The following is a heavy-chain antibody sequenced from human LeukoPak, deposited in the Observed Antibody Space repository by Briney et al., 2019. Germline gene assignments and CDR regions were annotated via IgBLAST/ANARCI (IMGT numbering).Heavy chain of an antibody. V-gene: IGHV5-51*01. CDR3: ARQRGDSTTWFDY. J-gene: IGHJ4*02. CDR1: GYSFTSYW. Sequence: GESLKISCEGSGYSFTSYWIGWVRQLPGKGLEWMGIIYPGDSDTRYSPSFQGQVTISADTSISTAYLQWGSLKASDTAIYYCARQRGDSTTWFDYWGQGTLVTVSS. CDR2: IYPGDSDT. D-gene: IGHD6-13*01.